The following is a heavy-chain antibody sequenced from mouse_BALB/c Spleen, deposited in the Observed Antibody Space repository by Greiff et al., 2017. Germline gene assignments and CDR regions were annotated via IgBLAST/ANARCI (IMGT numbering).Heavy chain of an antibody. CDR3: ARMDYGYAWYFDV. CDR2: IDPYNGGT. Sequence: VHVKQSGPELVKPGASVKVSCKASGYSFTDYNMYWVKQSHGKSLEWIGYIDPYNGGTSYNQKFKGKATLTVDKSSSTAFMHLNSLTSEDSAVYYCARMDYGYAWYFDVWGAGTTVTVSS. CDR1: GYSFTDYN. V-gene: IGHV1S135*01. D-gene: IGHD1-2*01. J-gene: IGHJ1*01.